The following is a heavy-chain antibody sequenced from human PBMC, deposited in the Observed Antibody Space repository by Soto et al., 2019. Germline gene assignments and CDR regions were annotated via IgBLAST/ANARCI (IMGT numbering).Heavy chain of an antibody. CDR1: GGTFIDYA. CDR2: IIPFFGTA. V-gene: IGHV1-69*01. Sequence: QVQLVQSGAEVKKPGSSVKVSCRASGGTFIDYAIGWVRQAPGQGLEWMGGIIPFFGTAEYSQKFEDRITITADESTNTVYMDLRSLTSEDTAIYYCARTAPMDAGDKYYYDFWGQGALVTVSS. J-gene: IGHJ4*02. D-gene: IGHD3-16*01. CDR3: ARTAPMDAGDKYYYDF.